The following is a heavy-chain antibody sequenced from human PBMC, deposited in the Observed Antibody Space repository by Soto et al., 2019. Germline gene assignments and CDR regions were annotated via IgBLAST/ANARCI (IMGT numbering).Heavy chain of an antibody. V-gene: IGHV1-69*02. CDR2: IIPILGIA. J-gene: IGHJ4*02. CDR3: ARFGFYSSSWYGNDY. D-gene: IGHD6-13*01. Sequence: QVQLVQSGAEVKKPGSSVKVSCKASGGTFSSYTISWVRQAPGQGLEWMGRIIPILGIANYAQKFQGRVTITADKSTSTAYMELSSLRSEDTAVYYCARFGFYSSSWYGNDYWGQGTLVTVSS. CDR1: GGTFSSYT.